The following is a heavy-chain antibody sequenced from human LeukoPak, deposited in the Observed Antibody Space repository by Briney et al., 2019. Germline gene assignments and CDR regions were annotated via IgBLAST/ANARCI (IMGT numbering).Heavy chain of an antibody. D-gene: IGHD2-15*01. V-gene: IGHV4-38-2*01. CDR3: ARQYCSGGSCYIGY. Sequence: SSETLSLTCAVSGYSISSGYYWGRIRQPPGKGLEWIGSIYHSGSTYYNPSLKSRVTISVDTSKNQFSLKLSSVTAADTAVYYCARQYCSGGSCYIGYWGQGTLVTVSS. J-gene: IGHJ4*02. CDR2: IYHSGST. CDR1: GYSISSGYY.